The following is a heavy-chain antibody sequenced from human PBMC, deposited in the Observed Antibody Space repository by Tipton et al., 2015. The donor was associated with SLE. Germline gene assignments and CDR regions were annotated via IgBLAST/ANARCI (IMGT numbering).Heavy chain of an antibody. J-gene: IGHJ5*02. CDR3: ARDWVVGATLDRFDP. V-gene: IGHV4-4*07. D-gene: IGHD1-26*01. CDR1: VGPLSGFY. CDR2: IYTGGRT. Sequence: TLSLTCTVSVGPLSGFYSTWILQPAGKGPEWIWRIYTGGRTIHNPSLNSRVTMSLDTSKSQFSLKLTSVTAADTAVYYCARDWVVGATLDRFDPWGQGTLVTVSS.